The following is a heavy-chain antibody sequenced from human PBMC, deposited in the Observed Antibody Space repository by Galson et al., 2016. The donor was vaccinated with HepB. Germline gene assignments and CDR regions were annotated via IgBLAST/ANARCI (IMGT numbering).Heavy chain of an antibody. D-gene: IGHD5-24*01. CDR1: GYSFSNYW. CDR2: IDPSDSLT. CDR3: ARLMNGYNIIDY. J-gene: IGHJ4*02. Sequence: QSGAEVKKPGESLKISCKASGYSFSNYWITWVRQMPGKGLEWMGRIDPSDSLTNHNPSFRGHVTISVDKSINTAYLQWSSLKASDTALYYCARLMNGYNIIDYWGQGTLVTVSS. V-gene: IGHV5-10-1*01.